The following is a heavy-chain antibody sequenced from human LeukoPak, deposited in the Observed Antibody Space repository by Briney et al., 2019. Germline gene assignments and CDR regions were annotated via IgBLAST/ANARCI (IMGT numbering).Heavy chain of an antibody. CDR3: ARQTGDSSGYFPFGFDY. CDR2: IRYDGSNK. J-gene: IGHJ4*02. CDR1: GFTFSSYG. D-gene: IGHD3-22*01. V-gene: IGHV3-30*02. Sequence: SGGSLRLSCAASGFTFSSYGMHWVRQAPGKGLEWVAFIRYDGSNKYYADSVKGRFTISRDNSKNTLYLQMNSLRAEDTALYHCARQTGDSSGYFPFGFDYWGQGTLVTVSS.